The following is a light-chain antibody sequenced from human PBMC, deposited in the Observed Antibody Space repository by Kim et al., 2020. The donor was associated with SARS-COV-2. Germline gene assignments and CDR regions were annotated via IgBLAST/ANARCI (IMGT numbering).Light chain of an antibody. J-gene: IGKJ2*03. V-gene: IGKV1-33*01. CDR2: DAS. Sequence: ASAGDRVTITCEARQDISYYLNWYQQKPGKAPKLLIYDASNWETGVPSRFSGSGSGTDFTLAISSLQPEDVATYYCQQYVHPPYSFGQGTKLEI. CDR3: QQYVHPPYS. CDR1: QDISYY.